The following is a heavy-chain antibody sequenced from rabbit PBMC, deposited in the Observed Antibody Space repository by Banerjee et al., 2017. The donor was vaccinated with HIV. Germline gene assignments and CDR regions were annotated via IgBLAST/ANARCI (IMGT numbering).Heavy chain of an antibody. CDR2: INTISGDT. V-gene: IGHV1S45*01. J-gene: IGHJ4*01. Sequence: QEQLEESGGDLVKPEGSLTITCTASGFSFSSSYWICWVRQAPGKGLEWIACINTISGDTVYATWAKGRFTISKASWTTVTLQMTSLTAADTASYFCARSGYAGTNGWNFNLWGPGTLVTVS. CDR1: GFSFSSSYW. D-gene: IGHD4-2*01. CDR3: ARSGYAGTNGWNFNL.